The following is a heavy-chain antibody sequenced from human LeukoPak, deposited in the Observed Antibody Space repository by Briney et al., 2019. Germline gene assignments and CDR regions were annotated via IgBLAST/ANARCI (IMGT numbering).Heavy chain of an antibody. CDR3: ARAHCSSTSCYWVNWFDP. CDR1: GYTFTGYY. V-gene: IGHV1-2*02. D-gene: IGHD2-2*01. Sequence: ASVKVSCKASGYTFTGYYMHWVRQAPGQGLEWLGWINPSSGGTNYAQKFQGRVTRTRDTSISTAYMELSRLRSDDTAVYYCARAHCSSTSCYWVNWFDPWGQGTLVTVSS. J-gene: IGHJ5*02. CDR2: INPSSGGT.